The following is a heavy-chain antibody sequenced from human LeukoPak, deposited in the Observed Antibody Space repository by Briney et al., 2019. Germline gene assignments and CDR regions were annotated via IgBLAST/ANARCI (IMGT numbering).Heavy chain of an antibody. J-gene: IGHJ5*02. CDR2: INHSGST. CDR3: ARGYDILTGYFRFDP. D-gene: IGHD3-9*01. CDR1: GGSFSGYY. Sequence: SETLSLTCAVYGGSFSGYYWSWIRQPPGKGLEWIGEINHSGSTNYNPSLKSRATISVDTSKNQFSLKLSSVTAADTAVYYCARGYDILTGYFRFDPWGQGTLVTVSS. V-gene: IGHV4-34*01.